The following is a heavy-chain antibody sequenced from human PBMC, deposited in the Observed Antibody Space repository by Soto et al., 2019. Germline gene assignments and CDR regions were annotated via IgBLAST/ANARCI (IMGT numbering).Heavy chain of an antibody. D-gene: IGHD3-16*02. CDR2: IYYSGST. CDR3: ARVADDYVWGSYRYPNYFDY. J-gene: IGHJ4*02. V-gene: IGHV4-31*03. CDR1: GGSISSGGYY. Sequence: QVQLQESGPGLVKPSQTLSLTCTVSGGSISSGGYYWSWIRQHPGKGLEWIGYIYYSGSTYYNPSLKSRVTISVDTSKNQFSLKLSSVTAADTAVYYCARVADDYVWGSYRYPNYFDYWGQGTLVTVSS.